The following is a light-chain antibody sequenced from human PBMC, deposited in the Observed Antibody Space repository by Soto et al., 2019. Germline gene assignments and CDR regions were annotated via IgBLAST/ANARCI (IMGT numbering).Light chain of an antibody. Sequence: EIVLTQSPATLSLSPGERATLSCRASQSVSSYLAWYQHKPGQAPRLLFYDASNRATGIPARFSGSGSGTDFTLTISSLEPEDFAVYYCQQRSNWPPTWTFGQGTKVEI. CDR1: QSVSSY. CDR2: DAS. J-gene: IGKJ1*01. CDR3: QQRSNWPPTWT. V-gene: IGKV3-11*01.